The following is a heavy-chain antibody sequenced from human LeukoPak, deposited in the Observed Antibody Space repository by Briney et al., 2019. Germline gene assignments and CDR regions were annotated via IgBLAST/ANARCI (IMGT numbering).Heavy chain of an antibody. D-gene: IGHD6-13*01. V-gene: IGHV4-39*01. CDR2: IYYSGST. CDR3: ARRLSSWYKFDY. J-gene: IGHJ4*02. Sequence: PSGTLSLTCTVSGGSISSSSYYWGWIRQPPGKGLEWIGSIYYSGSTYYNPSLKSRVTISVDTSKNQFSLKLSSVTAADTAVYYCARRLSSWYKFDYWGQGTLVTVSS. CDR1: GGSISSSSYY.